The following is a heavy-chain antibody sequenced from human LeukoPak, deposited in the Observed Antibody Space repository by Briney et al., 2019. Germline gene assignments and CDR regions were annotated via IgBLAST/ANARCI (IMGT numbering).Heavy chain of an antibody. CDR3: ARGDYYDSSGYYLYYFDY. Sequence: PGGSLRLSCAASGFTFSSYAMHWVRQAPGKGLEWVSYISSSSSTIYYADSVKGRFTISRDNAKNSLYLQMNSLRDEDTAVYYCARGDYYDSSGYYLYYFDYWGQGTLVTVSS. V-gene: IGHV3-48*02. CDR2: ISSSSSTI. CDR1: GFTFSSYA. D-gene: IGHD3-22*01. J-gene: IGHJ4*02.